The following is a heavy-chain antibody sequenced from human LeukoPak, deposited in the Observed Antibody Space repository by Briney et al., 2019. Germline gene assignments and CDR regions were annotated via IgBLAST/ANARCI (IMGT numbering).Heavy chain of an antibody. V-gene: IGHV3-30-3*01. D-gene: IGHD4-11*01. CDR1: GFSFSSYA. CDR2: ISYDGSNK. Sequence: GGSLRLSCAASGFSFSSYAMHWVRQAPGKGLEWMAVISYDGSNKYHADSVKGRFTISRGNSKNTLYMQMNSLRAEDTAVYYCVRGVTTERYNWFDPWGQGTLVTVSS. J-gene: IGHJ5*02. CDR3: VRGVTTERYNWFDP.